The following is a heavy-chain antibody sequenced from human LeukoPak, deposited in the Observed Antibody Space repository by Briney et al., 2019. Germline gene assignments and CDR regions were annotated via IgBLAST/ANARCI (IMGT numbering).Heavy chain of an antibody. CDR1: GFTFSSYS. J-gene: IGHJ4*02. CDR3: ANGPYGDYVSIRGEVDY. D-gene: IGHD4-17*01. Sequence: TGGSLRLSCAASGFTFSSYSMNWVRQAPGKGLEWVSAISGSGGSTYYADSVKGRFTISRDNSKNTLYLQMNSLRAEDTAVYYCANGPYGDYVSIRGEVDYWGQGTLVTVSS. V-gene: IGHV3-23*01. CDR2: ISGSGGST.